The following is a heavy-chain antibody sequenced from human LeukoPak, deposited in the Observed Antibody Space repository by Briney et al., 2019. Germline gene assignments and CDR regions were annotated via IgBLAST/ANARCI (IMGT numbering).Heavy chain of an antibody. CDR1: GFTFSSYW. J-gene: IGHJ6*02. D-gene: IGHD3-10*01. CDR2: INSDGSST. CDR3: ARERGTGRTLPDYYGSTTDGMDV. V-gene: IGHV3-74*01. Sequence: QPGGSLRLSRAASGFTFSSYWMHWVRQAPGKGLVWVSRINSDGSSTSYADSVKGRFTISRDNAKNTLYLQMNSLRAEDTAVYYCARERGTGRTLPDYYGSTTDGMDVWGQGTTVTVSS.